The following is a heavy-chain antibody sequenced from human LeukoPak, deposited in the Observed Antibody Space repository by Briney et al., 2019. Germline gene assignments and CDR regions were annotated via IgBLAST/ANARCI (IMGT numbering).Heavy chain of an antibody. Sequence: PGGSLRLSCAASGFTFTTHTMNWVRQAPGKGLEWVSSISSSSSYIYYADSVKGRFTISRDNAKNSLYLQMNSLRAEDTAVDYCARDKYGDYYFDYWGQGALVTVSS. D-gene: IGHD4-17*01. CDR1: GFTFTTHT. CDR2: ISSSSSYI. J-gene: IGHJ4*02. V-gene: IGHV3-21*01. CDR3: ARDKYGDYYFDY.